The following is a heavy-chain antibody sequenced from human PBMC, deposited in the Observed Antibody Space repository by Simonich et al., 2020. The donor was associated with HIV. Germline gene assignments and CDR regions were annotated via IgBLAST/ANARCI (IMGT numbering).Heavy chain of an antibody. D-gene: IGHD5-12*01. Sequence: QVHLQQWGAGLLKPSETLSLTCAVYGGSFSGYYWSWIRQPPGKGLELIGEINHSGRTDYNPSLKGRVTISVDTSKNQFSLKLSSVTAADTALYYCARRTGYDLDYWGQGTLVTVSS. CDR1: GGSFSGYY. J-gene: IGHJ4*02. V-gene: IGHV4-34*01. CDR2: INHSGRT. CDR3: ARRTGYDLDY.